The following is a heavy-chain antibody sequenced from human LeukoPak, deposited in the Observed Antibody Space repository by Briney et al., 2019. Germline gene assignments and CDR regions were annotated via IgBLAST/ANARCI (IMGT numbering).Heavy chain of an antibody. CDR2: IYRSGST. V-gene: IGHV4-61*02. D-gene: IGHD5-12*01. J-gene: IGHJ4*02. CDR3: ASEIVGTIAFDY. CDR1: GGSVSSDSYY. Sequence: SQTLSLTCTVSGGSVSSDSYYWSWIRQPAGKGLEWVGRIYRSGSTNYNPSLKGRVTISEDASKNQFSLKLTSVTAADAAVYYCASEIVGTIAFDYWGQGTLVAVSS.